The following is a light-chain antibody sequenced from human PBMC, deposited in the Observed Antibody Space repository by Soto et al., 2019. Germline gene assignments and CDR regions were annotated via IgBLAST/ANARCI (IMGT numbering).Light chain of an antibody. CDR3: QQYGRSPRT. J-gene: IGKJ1*01. V-gene: IGKV3-20*01. CDR1: KRISSSY. Sequence: IVLHQCHRTLTLSPGNRATLSCRGSKRISSSYLAWYQHKPGKAPRLLIYGASSRATGIPYRFSGSGSGTDFTLTISSLEPDDFAMYYCQQYGRSPRTFGQGTKVDIK. CDR2: GAS.